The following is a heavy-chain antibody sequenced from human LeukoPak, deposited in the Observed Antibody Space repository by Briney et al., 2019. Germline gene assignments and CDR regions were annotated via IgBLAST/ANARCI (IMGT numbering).Heavy chain of an antibody. CDR1: GFTFSSYG. J-gene: IGHJ4*02. V-gene: IGHV3-48*03. D-gene: IGHD5-12*01. CDR2: ISSSGSTI. CDR3: AREATIWGYYFDY. Sequence: GGSLRLSCAASGFTFSSYGMNWVRQAPGKGLEWVSYISSSGSTIYYADSVKGRFTISRDNAKNSLYLQMNSLRAEDTAVYYCAREATIWGYYFDYWGQGTLVTVSS.